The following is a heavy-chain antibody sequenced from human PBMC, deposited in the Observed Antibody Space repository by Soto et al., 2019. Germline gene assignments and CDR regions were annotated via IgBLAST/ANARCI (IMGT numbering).Heavy chain of an antibody. V-gene: IGHV3-66*01. CDR3: ARYCSDVTCFYAFDI. J-gene: IGHJ3*02. CDR2: IYSGGST. CDR1: GFTVSSNS. D-gene: IGHD2-15*01. Sequence: GGSLRLSCAASGFTVSSNSMSWVRQAPGKGLESVSFIYSGGSTHYADSVKGRFIISRDNSKNTLYLQMNSLRAEDTAVYYCARYCSDVTCFYAFDIWGQGTMVTVSS.